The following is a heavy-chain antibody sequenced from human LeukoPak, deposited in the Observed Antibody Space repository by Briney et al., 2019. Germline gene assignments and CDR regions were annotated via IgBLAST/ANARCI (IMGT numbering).Heavy chain of an antibody. J-gene: IGHJ4*02. CDR2: INGDGSDT. Sequence: GGSLRLSCAASGFTFSSYAMSWVRQAPGKGLVWVSRINGDGSDTSYADSVKGRFTISRDNAKNTLFLQMNSLRAEDTAVYYCAKAAGYSYGSSSGNWGQGTLVTVSS. CDR1: GFTFSSYA. D-gene: IGHD5-18*01. CDR3: AKAAGYSYGSSSGN. V-gene: IGHV3-74*01.